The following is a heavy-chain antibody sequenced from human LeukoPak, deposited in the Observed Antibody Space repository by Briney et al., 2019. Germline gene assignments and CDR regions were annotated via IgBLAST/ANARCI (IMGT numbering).Heavy chain of an antibody. CDR1: GLTVSSNY. J-gene: IGHJ4*02. CDR3: GTTTLSATWNY. CDR2: TDRGGST. V-gene: IGHV3-53*01. Sequence: GGSLRLSCAASGLTVSSNYMSWVRQAPGKGLEWVSVTDRGGSTYYANPVKGRFTISRDNSENTLYLQMNSLRTEDTAVYYCGTTTLSATWNYWGQGTLVTVSS. D-gene: IGHD3-16*02.